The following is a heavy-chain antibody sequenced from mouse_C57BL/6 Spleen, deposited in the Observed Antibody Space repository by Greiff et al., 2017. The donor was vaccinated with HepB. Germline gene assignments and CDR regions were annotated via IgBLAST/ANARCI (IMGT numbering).Heavy chain of an antibody. J-gene: IGHJ1*03. Sequence: EVKLEESGPELVKPGASVKISCKASGYSFTGYYMHWVKQSHGNILDWIGYIYPYNGVSSYNQKFKGKATLTVDKSSSTAYMELRSLTSEDSAVYYCARDYGSSWGYFDVWGTGTTVTVSS. CDR3: ARDYGSSWGYFDV. CDR2: IYPYNGVS. V-gene: IGHV1-31*01. D-gene: IGHD1-1*01. CDR1: GYSFTGYY.